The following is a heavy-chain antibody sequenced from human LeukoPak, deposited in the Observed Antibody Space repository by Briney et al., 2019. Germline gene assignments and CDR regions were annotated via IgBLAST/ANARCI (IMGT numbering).Heavy chain of an antibody. CDR2: ISGSGGST. J-gene: IGHJ4*02. D-gene: IGHD3-22*01. CDR1: GFTFSSYA. V-gene: IGHV3-23*01. CDR3: ARDSYYDSSGYFDY. Sequence: PGGSLRLSCVASGFTFSSYAMSWVRQAPGKGLEWVSAISGSGGSTYYADSVKGRFTISRDNSKNTLYLQMNSLRAEDTAVYYCARDSYYDSSGYFDYWGQGTLVTVSS.